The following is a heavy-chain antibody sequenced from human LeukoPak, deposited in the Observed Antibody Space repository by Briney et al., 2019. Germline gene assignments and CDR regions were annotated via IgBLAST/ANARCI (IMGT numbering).Heavy chain of an antibody. CDR2: IYYSGSS. J-gene: IGHJ5*02. CDR1: GGSISSSSSY. D-gene: IGHD2-2*03. Sequence: SETLSLTCSVSGGSISSSSSYWGWIRQPPGKGLEWIGSIYYSGSSFDNPALKSRVTISVDTSKNQFSLKLSSVTAADTAVYYCARLLRVGYCSTTTCNWFDPWGQGTLVTVSS. V-gene: IGHV4-39*07. CDR3: ARLLRVGYCSTTTCNWFDP.